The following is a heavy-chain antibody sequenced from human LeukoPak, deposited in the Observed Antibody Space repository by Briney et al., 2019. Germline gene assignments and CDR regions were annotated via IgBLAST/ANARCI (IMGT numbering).Heavy chain of an antibody. CDR2: ISSSSSYI. V-gene: IGHV3-21*01. CDR1: GFTFSSYS. CDR3: AAEYCGGGFCYTRHSGHDY. D-gene: IGHD2-15*01. J-gene: IGHJ4*02. Sequence: GGSLRLSCAASGFTFSSYSMNWVRQAPGKGLEWVSSISSSSSYIYYADSVKGRCTISRDRSRNTLYLQMNNLRVEDTAVYYCAAEYCGGGFCYTRHSGHDYWGQGTLVTVSS.